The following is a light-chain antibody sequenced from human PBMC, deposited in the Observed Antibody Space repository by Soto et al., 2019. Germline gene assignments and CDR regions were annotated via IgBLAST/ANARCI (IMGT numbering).Light chain of an antibody. Sequence: DIQLTQSPSFLSASVGDRVTITCRASQGISSYLAWYQQKPGKAPKLLIYAASTLQDGVPSRFSGSGSGTEFTPTINPLQTEDFATYYCQHLNTNFYTFGQGTKLEI. V-gene: IGKV1-9*01. J-gene: IGKJ2*01. CDR2: AAS. CDR1: QGISSY. CDR3: QHLNTNFYT.